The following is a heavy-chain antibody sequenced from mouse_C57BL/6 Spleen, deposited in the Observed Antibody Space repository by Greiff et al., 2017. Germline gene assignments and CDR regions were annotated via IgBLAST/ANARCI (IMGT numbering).Heavy chain of an antibody. CDR2: IYPSDSET. CDR3: ARSSGYLAY. V-gene: IGHV1-61*01. Sequence: VKLQQPGAELVRPGSSVKLSCKASGYTFTSYWMDWVQQRPGQGLEWIGNIYPSDSETHYNQKFKDKATLTVDKSSSTAYMQLSSLTSEDSAVYYCARSSGYLAYWGQGTLVTVSA. D-gene: IGHD3-2*02. J-gene: IGHJ3*01. CDR1: GYTFTSYW.